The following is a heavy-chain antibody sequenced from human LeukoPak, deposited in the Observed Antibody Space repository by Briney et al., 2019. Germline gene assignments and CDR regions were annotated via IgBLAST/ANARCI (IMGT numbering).Heavy chain of an antibody. D-gene: IGHD3-22*01. Sequence: PGRSLRLSCAASGFSFDDYAMHWVRQAPGKGLEWVSGISWNSGSIGYADSVKGRFTISRDNAKNSLYLQMNSLRAEDTALYYCAKDRTGYYDSSGPTAYFDYWGQGTLVTVPS. CDR3: AKDRTGYYDSSGPTAYFDY. V-gene: IGHV3-9*01. J-gene: IGHJ4*02. CDR2: ISWNSGSI. CDR1: GFSFDDYA.